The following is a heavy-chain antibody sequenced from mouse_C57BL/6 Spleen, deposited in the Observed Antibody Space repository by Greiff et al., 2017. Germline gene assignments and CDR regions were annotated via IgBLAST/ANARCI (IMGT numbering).Heavy chain of an antibody. V-gene: IGHV1-61*01. CDR1: GYTFTSSW. D-gene: IGHD1-1*01. CDR3: GRCGGSRPSWFAY. Sequence: VQLQQPGAELVRPGSSVKLSCKASGYTFTSSWMDWVKQRPGQGLEWIGNIYPSDSETHSNQKFKDKATFTVAKSSSSAYMRLRSLTSEDSAVYYCGRCGGSRPSWFAYWGQGTLVTVSA. J-gene: IGHJ3*01. CDR2: IYPSDSET.